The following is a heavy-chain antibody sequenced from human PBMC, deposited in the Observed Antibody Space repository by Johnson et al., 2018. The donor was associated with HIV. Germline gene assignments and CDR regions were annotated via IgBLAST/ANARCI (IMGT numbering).Heavy chain of an antibody. CDR1: GFTFSSYG. J-gene: IGHJ3*01. Sequence: QVQLVESGGGVVQPGRSLRLSCAASGFTFSSYGMHWVRQAPGTGLEWVAVISYDGSNKYYADSVKGRFTISRDNSTLYLQMSSLRAEDTAVYFCARDSTPWGGDYVGYAFDLWGQGTMVTVSS. V-gene: IGHV3-30*03. CDR2: ISYDGSNK. CDR3: ARDSTPWGGDYVGYAFDL. D-gene: IGHD4-17*01.